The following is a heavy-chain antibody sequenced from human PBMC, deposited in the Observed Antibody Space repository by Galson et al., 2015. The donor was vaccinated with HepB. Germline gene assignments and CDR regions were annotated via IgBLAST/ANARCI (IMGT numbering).Heavy chain of an antibody. J-gene: IGHJ4*02. Sequence: SLRLSCAASGFTFSIYGMSWVRQAPGKGLEWVSTIRGSGGNTYYADSVKGRFTISRDNSKNTLYLQMNSLRAEDTAIYYCAKEQYCSSTGCFNYFDFWGQGTLVTVSS. D-gene: IGHD2-2*01. CDR3: AKEQYCSSTGCFNYFDF. CDR2: IRGSGGNT. V-gene: IGHV3-23*01. CDR1: GFTFSIYG.